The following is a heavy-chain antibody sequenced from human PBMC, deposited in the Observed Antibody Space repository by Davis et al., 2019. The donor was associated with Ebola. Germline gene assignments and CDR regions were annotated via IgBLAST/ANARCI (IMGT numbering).Heavy chain of an antibody. V-gene: IGHV1-46*01. CDR3: ARDDRRYKGVYYYYYYGMDV. CDR2: INPSGGST. CDR1: GYTSTSYY. D-gene: IGHD1-1*01. J-gene: IGHJ6*02. Sequence: ASVKVSCKASGYTSTSYYMHWVRQAPGQGLEWMGIINPSGGSTSYAQKLQGRVTMTTDTSTSTAYMELRSLRSDDTAVYYCARDDRRYKGVYYYYYYGMDVWGQGTTVTVSS.